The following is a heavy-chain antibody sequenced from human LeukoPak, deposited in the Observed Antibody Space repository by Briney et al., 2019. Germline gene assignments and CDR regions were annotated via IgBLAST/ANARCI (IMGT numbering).Heavy chain of an antibody. CDR2: ISWNSGSI. CDR3: ARGERTIFGVVIFAPPDY. CDR1: GFTFDDYA. J-gene: IGHJ4*02. D-gene: IGHD3-3*01. Sequence: PGRSLRLSCAASGFTFDDYAMHWVRQAPGKGLEWVSGISWNSGSIGYADSVKGRFTISRDNAKNSLYLQMNSLRAEDTAVYYCARGERTIFGVVIFAPPDYWGQGTLVTVSS. V-gene: IGHV3-9*01.